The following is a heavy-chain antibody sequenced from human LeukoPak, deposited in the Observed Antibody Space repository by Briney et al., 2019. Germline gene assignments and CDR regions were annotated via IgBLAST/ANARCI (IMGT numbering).Heavy chain of an antibody. J-gene: IGHJ6*03. Sequence: SQTLSLTCAISGDSVSSNSAAWNWIRQSPSRGLEWLGRTYYRSKWYNDYAVSVKSRITINPDTSKNQFSLQLNSVTPEDTAVYYCARDGIAAAGNYYYYMDVWGKGTTVTVSS. CDR1: GDSVSSNSAA. V-gene: IGHV6-1*01. CDR2: TYYRSKWYN. CDR3: ARDGIAAAGNYYYYMDV. D-gene: IGHD6-13*01.